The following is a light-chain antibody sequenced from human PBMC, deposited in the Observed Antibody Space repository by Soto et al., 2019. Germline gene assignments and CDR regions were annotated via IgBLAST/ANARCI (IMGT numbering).Light chain of an antibody. V-gene: IGKV1-5*01. J-gene: IGKJ1*01. CDR1: QSIDSW. CDR2: GAS. CDR3: QQYSTYSRT. Sequence: DIQMTQSPSTLSASVGDRVTITCRASQSIDSWLAWYQQIPGKAPNLLIYGASNLESGVPSRFSGSGSGTEFTLTISSLQPDDFATYYCQQYSTYSRTFGPGTKVEI.